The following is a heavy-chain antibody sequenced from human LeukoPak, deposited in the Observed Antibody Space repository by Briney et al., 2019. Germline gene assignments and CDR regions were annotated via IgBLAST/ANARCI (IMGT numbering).Heavy chain of an antibody. J-gene: IGHJ4*02. V-gene: IGHV3-53*01. Sequence: GGSLRLSCAASGFTVSSNYMSWVRQAPGKGLEWVSVIYSGGSTYYADSVKGRVTISRDNSKNTLYLQMNSLRAEDTAGYYCARGGAGSYLGFDYWGQGTLVTVSS. CDR3: ARGGAGSYLGFDY. D-gene: IGHD3-10*01. CDR1: GFTVSSNY. CDR2: IYSGGST.